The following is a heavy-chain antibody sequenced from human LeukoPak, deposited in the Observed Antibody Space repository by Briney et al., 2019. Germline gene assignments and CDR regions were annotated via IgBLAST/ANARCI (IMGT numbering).Heavy chain of an antibody. J-gene: IGHJ4*02. Sequence: PSETLSLTCTVSGGSISGSSYYWGWIRQPPGKGLEWIGSIYYSGSTYYNPSLKSRVTISVDTSKNQFSLKLSSVTAADTAVYYCARRSVRGYFDYWGQGTLVTVSS. CDR1: GGSISGSSYY. CDR2: IYYSGST. V-gene: IGHV4-39*01. D-gene: IGHD3-10*01. CDR3: ARRSVRGYFDY.